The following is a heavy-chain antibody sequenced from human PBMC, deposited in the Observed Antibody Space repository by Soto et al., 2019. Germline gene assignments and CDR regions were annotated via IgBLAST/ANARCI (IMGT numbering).Heavy chain of an antibody. Sequence: GESLKISCRCSGYTFSNFWIAWVRHLPGKGLEWMGIIYPGDHETRYSPSFHGKVTISADKSINTAYLQWSSLEASDSAFYYCARSPRSSPYFDDWGQGGLVTVYS. CDR3: ARSPRSSPYFDD. J-gene: IGHJ4*02. CDR1: GYTFSNFW. V-gene: IGHV5-51*01. CDR2: IYPGDHET. D-gene: IGHD6-13*01.